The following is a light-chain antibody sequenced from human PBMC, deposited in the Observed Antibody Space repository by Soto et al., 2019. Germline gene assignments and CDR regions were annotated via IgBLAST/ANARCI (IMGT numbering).Light chain of an antibody. CDR2: EVT. V-gene: IGLV2-14*01. CDR3: SSLRSGSTRV. CDR1: SSDVGGYDY. J-gene: IGLJ1*01. Sequence: QSALTQPASVSGSPGQSIAISCTGTSSDVGGYDYVSWYQQHPDKAPKLIVYEVTHRPLGVSSRFSGSKSGNTASLTISGLQAEDEADYYCSSLRSGSTRVFGTGTKVTVL.